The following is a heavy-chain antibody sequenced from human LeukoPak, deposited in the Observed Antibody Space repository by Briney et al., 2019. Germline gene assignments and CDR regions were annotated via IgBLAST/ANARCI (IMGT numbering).Heavy chain of an antibody. Sequence: GGSLGLSCAASGFSFSRYWMTWVRQAPGKGLEWVANIKGDESDDHYVASVRGRFTISRDNAKRSLYLQMNNLRAEGTGVYYCARVADYDFLSGYYSPFDHWGQGVLVIVSS. CDR2: IKGDESDD. V-gene: IGHV3-7*01. CDR1: GFSFSRYW. D-gene: IGHD3-3*01. J-gene: IGHJ4*02. CDR3: ARVADYDFLSGYYSPFDH.